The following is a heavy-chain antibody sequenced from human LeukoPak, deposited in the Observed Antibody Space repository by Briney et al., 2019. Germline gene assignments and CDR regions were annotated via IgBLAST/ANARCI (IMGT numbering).Heavy chain of an antibody. D-gene: IGHD6-19*01. CDR3: AREMGGSGWSAYYYYYMDV. V-gene: IGHV4-4*07. CDR1: GGSIISYY. CDR2: IYTSGST. Sequence: PSETLSLTCTVSGGSIISYYWSWIRQPAGKGLEWIGRIYTSGSTNYNPSLKSRVTISVDKSKNQFSLKLSSVTAADTAVYYCAREMGGSGWSAYYYYYMDVWGKGTTVTVSS. J-gene: IGHJ6*03.